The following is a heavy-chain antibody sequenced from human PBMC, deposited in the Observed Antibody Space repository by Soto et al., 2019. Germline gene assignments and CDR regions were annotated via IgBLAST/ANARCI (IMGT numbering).Heavy chain of an antibody. V-gene: IGHV3-11*01. J-gene: IGHJ4*02. D-gene: IGHD6-13*01. CDR1: GFDFGDYY. CDR2: IDSGDGTT. Sequence: PGGSLRLSCTGSGFDFGDYYMSWIRQAPGKGLEWVSYIDSGDGTTYYTDSVEGRFTISRDNAKKAVYLQMSRLRVEDTVLYCCVRPYYSSSWFPFDRWGQGTLVTVSS. CDR3: VRPYYSSSWFPFDR.